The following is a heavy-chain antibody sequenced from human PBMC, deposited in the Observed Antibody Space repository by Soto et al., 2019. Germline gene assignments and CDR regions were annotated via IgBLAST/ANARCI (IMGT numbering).Heavy chain of an antibody. CDR3: ARAATIFGVVSYFDY. CDR1: GFTFSSYA. J-gene: IGHJ4*02. Sequence: QVQLVESGGGVAQPGRSLRLSCAASGFTFSSYAMHWVRQAPGKGLEWVALISYDGSNKYYADSVKGRFTISRDNSKNTLYLQMNSLRAEDTAVYYCARAATIFGVVSYFDYWGQGTLVTVSS. CDR2: ISYDGSNK. D-gene: IGHD3-3*01. V-gene: IGHV3-30-3*01.